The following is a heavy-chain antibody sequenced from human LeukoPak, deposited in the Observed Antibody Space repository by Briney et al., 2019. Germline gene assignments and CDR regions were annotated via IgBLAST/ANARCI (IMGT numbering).Heavy chain of an antibody. V-gene: IGHV3-23*01. CDR2: ISGSGGST. CDR1: GFTFSSYA. D-gene: IGHD3-9*01. CDR3: AKGGLRYFDWLSRSAPYGMDV. J-gene: IGHJ6*02. Sequence: SGGSLRLSCAASGFTFSSYAMSWVRQAPGKGLEWVSAISGSGGSTYYADSVKGRFTISRDNSKNTLYLQMNSLRAEDTAVYYCAKGGLRYFDWLSRSAPYGMDVWGQGTTVTVSS.